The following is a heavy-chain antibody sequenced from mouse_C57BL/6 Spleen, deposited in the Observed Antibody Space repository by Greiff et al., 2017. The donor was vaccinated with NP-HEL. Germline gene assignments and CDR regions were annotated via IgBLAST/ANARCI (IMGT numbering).Heavy chain of an antibody. Sequence: QVQLQQSGPELVKPGASVKISCKASGYAFSSSWMNWVKQRPGKGLEWIGRIYPGDGDTNYNGKFKGKATLTADKSSSTAYMQLSSLTSEDSAVYCCASYYGAWFAYWGQGTLVTVSA. CDR1: GYAFSSSW. CDR3: ASYYGAWFAY. CDR2: IYPGDGDT. D-gene: IGHD2-13*01. V-gene: IGHV1-82*01. J-gene: IGHJ3*01.